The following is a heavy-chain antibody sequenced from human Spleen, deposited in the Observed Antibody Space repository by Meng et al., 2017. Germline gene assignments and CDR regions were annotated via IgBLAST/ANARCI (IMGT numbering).Heavy chain of an antibody. V-gene: IGHV4-31*03. J-gene: IGHJ4*02. CDR3: TKNDFYCLGY. Sequence: QAQLQESGPGLVKPSQTLSLTCTVSGGSISSGGYYWSWIRQRPGKGLEWIGYIYSSGSTYYNPSLESRVTITADTSKKQFSLTLSSVTAADTAVYYCTKNDFYCLGYWGQGTLVTVSS. CDR2: IYSSGST. CDR1: GGSISSGGYY. D-gene: IGHD2-21*01.